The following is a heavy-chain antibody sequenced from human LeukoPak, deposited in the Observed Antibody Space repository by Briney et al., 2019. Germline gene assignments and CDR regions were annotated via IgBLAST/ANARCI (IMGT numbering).Heavy chain of an antibody. J-gene: IGHJ2*01. CDR3: ARAILEGRFLEWLLQRGWYFDL. D-gene: IGHD3-3*01. V-gene: IGHV4-30-4*08. Sequence: PSETLSLTCTVSGGSISSGGYYWSWIRQPPGKGLEWIGYIYYSGSTYYNPSLKSRVTISVDTSKNQFSLKLSSVTAADTAVYYCARAILEGRFLEWLLQRGWYFDLWGRGTLVTVSS. CDR2: IYYSGST. CDR1: GGSISSGGYY.